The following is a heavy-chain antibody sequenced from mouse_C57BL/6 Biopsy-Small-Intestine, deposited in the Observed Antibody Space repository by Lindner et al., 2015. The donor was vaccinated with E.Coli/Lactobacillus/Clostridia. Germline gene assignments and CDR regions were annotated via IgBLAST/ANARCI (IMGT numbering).Heavy chain of an antibody. CDR2: IRSKSNNYAT. J-gene: IGHJ4*01. CDR3: VRPFYYEGMDY. D-gene: IGHD1-1*01. Sequence: VQLQESGGGLVQPKGSLKLSCAASGFSFNTYATNWVRQAPGKGLEWVARIRSKSNNYATYYADSVKDRFTISRDDSESMLYLQMNNLKTEDTAMYYCVRPFYYEGMDYWGQGTSVTVSS. CDR1: GFSFNTYA. V-gene: IGHV10-1*01.